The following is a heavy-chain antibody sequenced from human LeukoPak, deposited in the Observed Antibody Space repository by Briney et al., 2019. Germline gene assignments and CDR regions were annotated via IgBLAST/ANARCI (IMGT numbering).Heavy chain of an antibody. V-gene: IGHV4-39*07. CDR2: IYYSGST. Sequence: PSETLSLTCTVSGGSISSSSYYWGWIRQPPGKGLEWIGSIYYSGSTYYNPSLKSRVTISVDTSKNQFSLKLSSVTAADTAVYYCARGLVVPAAMAYYYYGMDVWGQGTTVTVSS. CDR1: GGSISSSSYY. J-gene: IGHJ6*02. CDR3: ARGLVVPAAMAYYYYGMDV. D-gene: IGHD2-2*01.